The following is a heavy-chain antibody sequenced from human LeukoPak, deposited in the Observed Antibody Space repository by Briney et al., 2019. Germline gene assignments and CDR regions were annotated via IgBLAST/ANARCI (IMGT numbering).Heavy chain of an antibody. V-gene: IGHV4-34*01. CDR3: ARRSSYSYFQH. D-gene: IGHD3-3*01. Sequence: SETLSLTCAVYGGSFSGYYWSWIRQPPGKGLEWIGEINHSGSTNYNPPLKSRVTISVDTSKNQFSLKLSSVTAADTAVYYCARRSSYSYFQHWGQGTLVTVSS. J-gene: IGHJ1*01. CDR2: INHSGST. CDR1: GGSFSGYY.